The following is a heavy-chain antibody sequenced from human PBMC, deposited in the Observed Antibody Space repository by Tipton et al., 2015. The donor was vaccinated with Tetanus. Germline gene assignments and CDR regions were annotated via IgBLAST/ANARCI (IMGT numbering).Heavy chain of an antibody. J-gene: IGHJ3*01. CDR3: ARWIGVIPVTGNDAFDV. Sequence: TLSLTCSVSGGSGSRHYWSWIRQSPGKGLEWIGEINEGGSTNYNPSLESRVSISVDTSKHRFSLKVNSVIAADTATYYCARWIGVIPVTGNDAFDVWGPGAMVTVSS. CDR2: INEGGST. CDR1: GGSGSRHY. V-gene: IGHV4-34*01. D-gene: IGHD3-16*01.